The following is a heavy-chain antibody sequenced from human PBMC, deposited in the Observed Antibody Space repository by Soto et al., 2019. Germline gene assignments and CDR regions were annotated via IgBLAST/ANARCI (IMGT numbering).Heavy chain of an antibody. CDR2: ISSSSSYI. V-gene: IGHV3-21*01. J-gene: IGHJ4*02. Sequence: GGSMRLSCAVSGLTVSSYWMNWVRQAPGKGLEWVSSISSSSSYIYYADSVKGRFTISRDNAKNSLYLQMNSLRAEDTAVYYCARDYYDSSGYDYWGRGTLVTVS. D-gene: IGHD3-22*01. CDR1: GLTVSSYW. CDR3: ARDYYDSSGYDY.